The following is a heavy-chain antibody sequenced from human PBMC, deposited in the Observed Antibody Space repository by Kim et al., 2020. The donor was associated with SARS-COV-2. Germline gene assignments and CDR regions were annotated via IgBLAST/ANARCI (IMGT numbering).Heavy chain of an antibody. V-gene: IGHV4-61*02. Sequence: TLSLTCTVSGGSISSGSYYWSWIRQPAGKGLEWIGRIYTSGSTNYNPSLKSRVTISVDTSKNQFSLKLSSVTAADTAVYYCARSPGSPDLLWFGELGCWGMDVWGQGTTVTVSS. CDR2: IYTSGST. CDR3: ARSPGSPDLLWFGELGCWGMDV. J-gene: IGHJ6*02. CDR1: GGSISSGSYY. D-gene: IGHD3-10*01.